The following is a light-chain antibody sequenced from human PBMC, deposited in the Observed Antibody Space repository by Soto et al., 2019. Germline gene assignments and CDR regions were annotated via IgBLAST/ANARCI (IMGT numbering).Light chain of an antibody. J-gene: IGKJ5*01. CDR2: KAS. CDR3: QQYNSYSIP. CDR1: QSISNW. V-gene: IGKV1-5*03. Sequence: DIQMTQSPSTLSASVGDRVTITCRASQSISNWLAWYQQKPGKAPKLLIYKASSLESGVPSRFSGSGSGTEFTLTISSLQPDDFATYYCQQYNSYSIPFGQGTRLEIK.